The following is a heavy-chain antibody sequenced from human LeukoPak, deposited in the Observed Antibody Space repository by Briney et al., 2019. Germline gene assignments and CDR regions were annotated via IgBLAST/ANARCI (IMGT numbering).Heavy chain of an antibody. Sequence: PGASGQFSCKASGYLFTNYGISWVRQAPGQGLEWLGWISTYTGNTNSAEKFQGRVIMTTDTSTTSAYMEPRSLRSDDTAVYYCAREGGWGPTDYGDHVYWGQGALVTVSS. CDR1: GYLFTNYG. D-gene: IGHD4-17*01. V-gene: IGHV1-18*01. J-gene: IGHJ4*02. CDR3: AREGGWGPTDYGDHVY. CDR2: ISTYTGNT.